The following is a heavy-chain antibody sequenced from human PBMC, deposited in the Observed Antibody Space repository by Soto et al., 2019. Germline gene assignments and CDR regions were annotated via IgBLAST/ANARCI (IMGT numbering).Heavy chain of an antibody. V-gene: IGHV4-34*01. CDR2: INHTGST. D-gene: IGHD3-3*01. CDR3: ARGTSVNYDFWSGSQSLEYNGMDV. Sequence: SETLSLTCAVYGGTFSGYYWSWIRQPPGKGLEWIGEINHTGSTRYNPSLKSRVTMSVDTYKKQFSLKVSSVTAADTAVYYCARGTSVNYDFWSGSQSLEYNGMDVWGQGTTVTVSS. CDR1: GGTFSGYY. J-gene: IGHJ6*02.